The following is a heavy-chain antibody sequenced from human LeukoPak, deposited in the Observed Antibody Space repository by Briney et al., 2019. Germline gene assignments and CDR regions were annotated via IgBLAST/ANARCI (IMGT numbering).Heavy chain of an antibody. CDR1: GFTFSNFG. V-gene: IGHV3-33*01. Sequence: GTSLRLSCAASGFTFSNFGMHWVRQAPDKGLEWVAATWYDGSNKYYADSVKGRFTISRDNSKNTLYLQMNSLRAEDTAVYHCARDRSSGYDDAFDIWGQGTMVTVSS. CDR2: TWYDGSNK. J-gene: IGHJ3*02. CDR3: ARDRSSGYDDAFDI. D-gene: IGHD5-12*01.